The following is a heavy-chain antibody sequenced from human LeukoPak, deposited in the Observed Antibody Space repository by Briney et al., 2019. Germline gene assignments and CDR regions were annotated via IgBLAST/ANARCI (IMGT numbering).Heavy chain of an antibody. CDR2: ISSSGSTI. D-gene: IGHD3-10*01. V-gene: IGHV3-11*01. CDR1: GFTFSDYY. Sequence: PGGSLRLSCAASGFTFSDYYMSWIRQAPGKGLEWVSYISSSGSTIYYADSVKGRFTISRDNAKNSLYLQMNSLRAEDTAVYYCARVRYSGSGSYYNGDFYYGMDVWGQGTTVTVSS. J-gene: IGHJ6*02. CDR3: ARVRYSGSGSYYNGDFYYGMDV.